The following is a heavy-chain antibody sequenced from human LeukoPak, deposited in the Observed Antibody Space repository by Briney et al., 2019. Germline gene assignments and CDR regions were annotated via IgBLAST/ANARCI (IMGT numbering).Heavy chain of an antibody. J-gene: IGHJ4*02. V-gene: IGHV1-18*01. Sequence: GASVKVSCKAVGYTFTSYGVSWVRQAPGQGLEWMGWISAYNGNTNYAQKLQGRVTMTTDTSTSTAYMELRSLRSDDTAVYYCARTELRYFDWLSYPGHTLDYWGQGTLVTVSS. CDR2: ISAYNGNT. CDR1: GYTFTSYG. D-gene: IGHD3-9*01. CDR3: ARTELRYFDWLSYPGHTLDY.